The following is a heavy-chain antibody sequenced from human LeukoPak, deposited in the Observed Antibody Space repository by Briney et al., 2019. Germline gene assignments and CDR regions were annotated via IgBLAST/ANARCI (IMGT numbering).Heavy chain of an antibody. Sequence: GGSLRLSCAASGFTFSSYAMSWVRQAPGKGLEWVSAISGSGGSTYYADSVKGRFTISRDNSKNTLYLQMNSLRAEDTAVYYCAKDLGTRRYAFIAAAGEYLDYWGQGTLVTVSS. J-gene: IGHJ4*02. CDR2: ISGSGGST. D-gene: IGHD6-13*01. V-gene: IGHV3-23*01. CDR3: AKDLGTRRYAFIAAAGEYLDY. CDR1: GFTFSSYA.